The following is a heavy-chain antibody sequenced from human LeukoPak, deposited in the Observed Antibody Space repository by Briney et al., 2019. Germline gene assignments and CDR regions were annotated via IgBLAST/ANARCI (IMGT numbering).Heavy chain of an antibody. D-gene: IGHD5-24*01. Sequence: ASETLSLTCTVSGGSISSYYWSWIRQPAGKGLEWIGRIYTSGSTNYNPSLKSRVTMSVDTSKNQLSLKLSSVTAADTAVYYCARDRRGRDGYNYYYDYWGQGTLVTVSS. CDR2: IYTSGST. CDR3: ARDRRGRDGYNYYYDY. CDR1: GGSISSYY. J-gene: IGHJ4*02. V-gene: IGHV4-4*07.